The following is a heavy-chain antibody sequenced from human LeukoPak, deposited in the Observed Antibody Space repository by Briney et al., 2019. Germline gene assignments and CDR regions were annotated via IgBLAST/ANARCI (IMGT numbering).Heavy chain of an antibody. J-gene: IGHJ5*02. D-gene: IGHD3-22*01. CDR1: GFTFSRFR. CDR3: ARELPDYYEGSGYYWRNWIDP. CDR2: INGDGSST. Sequence: GGSLRLSCVASGFTFSRFRMYWVRQVPGKGLVWVSRINGDGSSTSYADSVKGRFTVSRDNAKNTLYLQMNSLRVEDTAVYFCARELPDYYEGSGYYWRNWIDPWGQGTLVTVSS. V-gene: IGHV3-74*01.